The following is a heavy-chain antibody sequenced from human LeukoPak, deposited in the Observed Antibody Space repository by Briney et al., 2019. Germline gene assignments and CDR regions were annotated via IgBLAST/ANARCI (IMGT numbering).Heavy chain of an antibody. CDR2: ISYDGSKE. CDR3: AKLGDSHYYGDYEDY. J-gene: IGHJ4*02. CDR1: GFTFSSYD. Sequence: GGSLRLSCAASGFTFSSYDMQWVRQAPGKGLEWVAGISYDGSKEYYADSVKGRFTISRDNSKNTLYLQMNSLRVDDTAIYYCAKLGDSHYYGDYEDYWGQGSLVTVSS. D-gene: IGHD4-17*01. V-gene: IGHV3-30*04.